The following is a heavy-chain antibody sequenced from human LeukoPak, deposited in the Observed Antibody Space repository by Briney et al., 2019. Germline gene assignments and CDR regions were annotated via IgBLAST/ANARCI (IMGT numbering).Heavy chain of an antibody. V-gene: IGHV4-38-2*01. CDR3: ARHRPTYYDFWSGPMGDAFDI. CDR2: IYRSGST. Sequence: PSETLSLTCAVSGYSISSVYYWGWTRQPPGKGLEWIGSIYRSGSTYYNPHLKSRVTISVDTSKNQFSLKLSSVTAAGTAVYYCARHRPTYYDFWSGPMGDAFDIWGQGTMVTVSS. J-gene: IGHJ3*02. D-gene: IGHD3-3*01. CDR1: GYSISSVYY.